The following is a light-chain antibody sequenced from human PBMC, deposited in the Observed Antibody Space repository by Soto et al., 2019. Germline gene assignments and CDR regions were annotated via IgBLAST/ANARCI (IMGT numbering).Light chain of an antibody. Sequence: DIQMTQSPSTLSGSVGDRVTITCRASQTIRTFLNWYQQKPGKAPNLLIYAASTLQSGVPSRFSGGGSGTDFTLTISSLQPEDFATYYCQQYNRYWTFGQGTKVDIK. CDR1: QTIRTF. CDR2: AAS. CDR3: QQYNRYWT. V-gene: IGKV1-39*01. J-gene: IGKJ1*01.